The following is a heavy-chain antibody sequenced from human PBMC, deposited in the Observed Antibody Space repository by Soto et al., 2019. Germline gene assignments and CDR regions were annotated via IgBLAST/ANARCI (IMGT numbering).Heavy chain of an antibody. J-gene: IGHJ4*02. V-gene: IGHV1-18*01. CDR1: GYTFTSYG. D-gene: IGHD3-22*01. CDR3: ARDLVRDSSGWNY. CDR2: ISPYSGNT. Sequence: GASVKVSCKASGYTFTSYGISWVRQAPGQGLEWMGWISPYSGNTHHAQKFQGRVTMTTDTSTSTAHMELRSLRSDDTAVYYCARDLVRDSSGWNYWGQGTLVTSPQ.